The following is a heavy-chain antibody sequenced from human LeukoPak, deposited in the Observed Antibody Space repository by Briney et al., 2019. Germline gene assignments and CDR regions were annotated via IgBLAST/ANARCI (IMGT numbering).Heavy chain of an antibody. CDR1: GGSISSYY. Sequence: PSETLSLTCTVSGGSISSYYWSWLRQPAGKGLEWIGRIYTSGSTNYNPSLKSRVTISVDKSKNQFSLKLSSVTAADTAVYYCARDTVGATSDYWGQGTLVTVSS. J-gene: IGHJ4*02. V-gene: IGHV4-4*07. D-gene: IGHD1-26*01. CDR3: ARDTVGATSDY. CDR2: IYTSGST.